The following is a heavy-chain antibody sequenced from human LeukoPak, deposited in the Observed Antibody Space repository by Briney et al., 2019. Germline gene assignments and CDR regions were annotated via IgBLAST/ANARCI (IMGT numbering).Heavy chain of an antibody. CDR1: GGSIGSGDYY. CDR2: IFYSGST. J-gene: IGHJ4*02. CDR3: ARTWGLAGKVFLDY. V-gene: IGHV4-39*01. D-gene: IGHD6-19*01. Sequence: SETLSLTCTVSGGSIGSGDYYWDWIRQPPGKGLEWIGDIFYSGSTHYNPSLKGRVTISIDTSKNQFSLRLSSVTAADTAVYYCARTWGLAGKVFLDYWGQGTLVTVSS.